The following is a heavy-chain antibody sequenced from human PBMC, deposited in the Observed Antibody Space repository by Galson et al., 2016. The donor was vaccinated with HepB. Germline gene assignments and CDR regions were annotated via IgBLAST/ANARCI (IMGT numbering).Heavy chain of an antibody. V-gene: IGHV6-1*01. J-gene: IGHJ4*02. CDR3: GRGYARGIDY. CDR2: TYYRSKWYN. D-gene: IGHD5-12*01. Sequence: CAISWDSVSSNSAAWNWIRQSPSRGLEWLGRTYYRSKWYNDYPVSVKSRTIINPDTSKNQFSLQLKSVTPEDTAVYYCGRGYARGIDYWGQGILVTVSS. CDR1: WDSVSSNSAA.